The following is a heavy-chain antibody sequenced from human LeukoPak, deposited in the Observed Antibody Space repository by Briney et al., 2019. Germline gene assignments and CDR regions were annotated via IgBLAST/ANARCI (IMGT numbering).Heavy chain of an antibody. V-gene: IGHV3-23*01. D-gene: IGHD3-22*01. J-gene: IGHJ4*02. Sequence: PGGSLRLSCAASGFTFSSYPMSWVRQAPGKGLEWVSAISGSGGSTYYADSVKGRFTISRDNSKNTLYLQMNSLRAEDTAVYYCAKDYYYDSSGYIFDYWGQGTLVTVSS. CDR3: AKDYYYDSSGYIFDY. CDR1: GFTFSSYP. CDR2: ISGSGGST.